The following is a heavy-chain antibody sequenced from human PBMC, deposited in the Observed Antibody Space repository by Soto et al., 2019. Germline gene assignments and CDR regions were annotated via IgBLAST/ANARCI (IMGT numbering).Heavy chain of an antibody. Sequence: DPLSHTYTVFGSSIRISVSFGVLQPPGKGLEWIGSVYYTGTTDYNPSLNSRVTISVDTSKTQFSLNLRSVTAADTAVYYCARDLAAVPRAFDYWGRGTLVTVSS. CDR3: ARDLAAVPRAFDY. V-gene: IGHV4-59*01. CDR1: GSSIRISV. CDR2: VYYTGTT. D-gene: IGHD6-13*01. J-gene: IGHJ4*02.